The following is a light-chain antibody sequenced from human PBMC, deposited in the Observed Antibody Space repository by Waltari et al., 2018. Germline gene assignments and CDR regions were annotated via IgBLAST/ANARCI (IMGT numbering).Light chain of an antibody. CDR2: QDN. CDR3: QAWDGTTAYV. CDR1: NLGNKY. Sequence: SYELTQPPSVSVSPGQTATITRPGINLGNKYTCWYQQQPGQSPVLVIYQDNKRPSGIPDRFSGSNSGNTATLTISGTQTMDEADYYCQAWDGTTAYVFGTGTKVTVL. J-gene: IGLJ1*01. V-gene: IGLV3-1*01.